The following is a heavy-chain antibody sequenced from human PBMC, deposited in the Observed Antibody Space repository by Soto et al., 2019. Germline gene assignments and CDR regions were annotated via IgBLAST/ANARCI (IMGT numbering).Heavy chain of an antibody. Sequence: ASVKVSCKASGYTFTSYGISWVRQAPGQGLEWMGWISAYNGNTNYAQKLQGRITMTTDTSTSTAYMELRSLRSDDTAVYYCARGSTLRYFDWALTDYWGQGTLVTVSS. CDR1: GYTFTSYG. D-gene: IGHD3-9*01. V-gene: IGHV1-18*01. J-gene: IGHJ4*02. CDR3: ARGSTLRYFDWALTDY. CDR2: ISAYNGNT.